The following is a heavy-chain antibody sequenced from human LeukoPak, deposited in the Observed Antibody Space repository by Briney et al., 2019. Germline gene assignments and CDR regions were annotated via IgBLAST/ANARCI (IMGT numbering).Heavy chain of an antibody. CDR1: GYTFTNYW. D-gene: IGHD1-26*01. J-gene: IGHJ4*02. V-gene: IGHV5-51*01. CDR3: LSGSYYDY. Sequence: GESLKISCKASGYTFTNYWIGWVRQMPGKGLEWMGIIYPDDSDTRYSPSFQGHVTISADRSISTAYLQWNSLKASDTAMYYCLSGSYYDYWGQGTLVTVSS. CDR2: IYPDDSDT.